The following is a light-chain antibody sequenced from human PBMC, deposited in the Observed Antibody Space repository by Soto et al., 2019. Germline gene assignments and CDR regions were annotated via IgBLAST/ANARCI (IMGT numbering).Light chain of an antibody. J-gene: IGLJ1*01. Sequence: QSALTQPPSASGSPGQSVTISCTGTSSDVGGHNYVSWYQQDPGKAPKLMIYEVTQRPSGVPDRFSGSKSGNTASLTVSGLQPEDEADYYCCSYAGNNNVFGIGTKLTVL. CDR2: EVT. V-gene: IGLV2-8*01. CDR1: SSDVGGHNY. CDR3: CSYAGNNNV.